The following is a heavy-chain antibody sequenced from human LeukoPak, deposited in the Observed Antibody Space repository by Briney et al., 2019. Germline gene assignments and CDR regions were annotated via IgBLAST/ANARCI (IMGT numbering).Heavy chain of an antibody. CDR3: AREPLTGTTFYFDY. Sequence: SETLSLTCTVSGGSISGYFWSWIRQPPGKGLEWIGHIYYSGSTTYNPSLKSRVTISVDTSKNRFSLKLTSVTAADTAVYYCAREPLTGTTFYFDYWGQGTLVTVSS. V-gene: IGHV4-59*12. D-gene: IGHD1-7*01. J-gene: IGHJ4*02. CDR2: IYYSGST. CDR1: GGSISGYF.